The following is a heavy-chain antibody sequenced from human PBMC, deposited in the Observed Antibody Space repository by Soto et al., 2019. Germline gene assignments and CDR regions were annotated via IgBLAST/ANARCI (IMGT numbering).Heavy chain of an antibody. Sequence: TLSPTFAVSGGSFSGYYWSWIRQPPGKGLEWIGEINHSGSTNYNPSLKSRVTISVDTSKNQFSLKLSSVTAADTAVYYCARGSVRSYYFDYWGQGTLVTVSS. CDR1: GGSFSGYY. J-gene: IGHJ4*02. CDR2: INHSGST. D-gene: IGHD6-6*01. V-gene: IGHV4-34*01. CDR3: ARGSVRSYYFDY.